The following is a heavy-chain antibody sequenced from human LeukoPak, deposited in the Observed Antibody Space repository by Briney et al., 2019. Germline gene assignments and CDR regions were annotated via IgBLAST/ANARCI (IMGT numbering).Heavy chain of an antibody. D-gene: IGHD3-10*01. V-gene: IGHV4-59*08. CDR3: ARHLWRGGTTDSFDI. CDR1: GGSISSYY. J-gene: IGHJ3*02. CDR2: IDYSGRT. Sequence: SETLSLTCTVSGGSISSYYWSWIRQPPGKGLEWIGDIDYSGRTNYNPSLKSRVTISVDTSKNQFSLKLSPVTAADTAVYYCARHLWRGGTTDSFDIWGQGTMVSVSS.